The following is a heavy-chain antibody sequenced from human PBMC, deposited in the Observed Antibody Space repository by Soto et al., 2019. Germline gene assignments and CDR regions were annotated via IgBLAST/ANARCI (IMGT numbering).Heavy chain of an antibody. CDR1: GFTFSDYA. CDR2: ISSTGGSK. J-gene: IGHJ3*02. V-gene: IGHV3-30-3*01. Sequence: GGSLRLSCVTSGFTFSDYAMHWARQAPGKGLQWVAVISSTGGSKFYADSVKGRFTISRDNSKNMLYVQMDSLRTEDTALYYCVRDYSVTGAIDIWGQGTMVTVSS. CDR3: VRDYSVTGAIDI. D-gene: IGHD1-1*01.